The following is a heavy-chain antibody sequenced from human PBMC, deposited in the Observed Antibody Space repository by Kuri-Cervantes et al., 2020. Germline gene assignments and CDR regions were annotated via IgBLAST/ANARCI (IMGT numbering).Heavy chain of an antibody. CDR1: KFTFSSHW. CDR3: ARGPMHCTGGVCYAVPYYYYMDA. V-gene: IGHV3-7*01. CDR2: INPDGGAK. J-gene: IGHJ6*03. D-gene: IGHD2-8*02. Sequence: GESLKISCAASKFTFSSHWMNWVRQAPGKGLEWVANINPDGGAKSYVDSVKGRFTISRDISKNTLYLQMNSLRAEDTAVYYCARGPMHCTGGVCYAVPYYYYMDAWGKGTTVTVSS.